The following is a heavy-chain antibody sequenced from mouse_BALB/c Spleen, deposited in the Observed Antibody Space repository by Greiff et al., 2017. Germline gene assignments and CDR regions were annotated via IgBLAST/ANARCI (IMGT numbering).Heavy chain of an antibody. Sequence: EVKLMESGGGLVKPGGSLKLSCAASGFTFSSYAMSWVRQTPEKRLEWVASISSGGSTYYPDSVKGRFTISRDNARNILYLQMSSLRSEDTAMYYCARAGAAQYYYAMDYWGQGTSVTVSS. J-gene: IGHJ4*01. CDR3: ARAGAAQYYYAMDY. D-gene: IGHD1-2*01. V-gene: IGHV5-6-5*01. CDR2: ISSGGST. CDR1: GFTFSSYA.